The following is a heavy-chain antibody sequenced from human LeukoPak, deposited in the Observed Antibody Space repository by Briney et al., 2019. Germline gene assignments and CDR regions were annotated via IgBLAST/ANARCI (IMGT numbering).Heavy chain of an antibody. D-gene: IGHD6-19*01. J-gene: IGHJ4*02. Sequence: PGGSLRLSCSASGFNFRTHAMHWVRQAPGKGLEWVAMICRGGNYKFYADSLEGRSTISRDDSTSTLSLQMDSLRVEDTAVYYCVQDPADSGWAFWGWGQRVMVTVSS. CDR3: VQDPADSGWAFWG. V-gene: IGHV3-33*06. CDR2: ICRGGNYK. CDR1: GFNFRTHA.